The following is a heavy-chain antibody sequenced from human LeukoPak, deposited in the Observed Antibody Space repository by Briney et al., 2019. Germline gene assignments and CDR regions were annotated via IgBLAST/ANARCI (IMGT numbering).Heavy chain of an antibody. CDR2: IYYSGST. CDR3: ASRTTKGDLGY. Sequence: SETLSLTCTVSGGSISSYYWSWIRQPPGKGLEWIGYIYYSGSTNYNPSLKSRVTISVDTSKNQFSLKLSSVTAADTAVYYCASRTTKGDLGYWGQGTLATVSS. CDR1: GGSISSYY. D-gene: IGHD1-7*01. V-gene: IGHV4-59*08. J-gene: IGHJ4*02.